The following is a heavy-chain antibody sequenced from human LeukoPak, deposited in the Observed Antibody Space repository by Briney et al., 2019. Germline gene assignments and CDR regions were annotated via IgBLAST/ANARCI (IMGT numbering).Heavy chain of an antibody. D-gene: IGHD6-13*01. CDR1: GDTFMSYC. J-gene: IGHJ5*02. CDR2: ISAYNSDK. Sequence: ASANLSCKASGDTFMSYCISWVRHASGKGREWMEWISAYNSDKNYAQQLQGTVPMTTDSSTSTPYRELSSQRPDDTAVYYCARDETSGSGGWYENWFDPCGGGSLVSVSS. V-gene: IGHV1-18*01. CDR3: ARDETSGSGGWYENWFDP.